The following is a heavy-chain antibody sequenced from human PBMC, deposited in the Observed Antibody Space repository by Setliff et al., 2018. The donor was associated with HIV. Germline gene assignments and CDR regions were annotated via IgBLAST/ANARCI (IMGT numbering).Heavy chain of an antibody. Sequence: KTSETLSLTCAVYGGSFSGYYWSWIRQPPGKGLEWIGEINHSGSTNYNPSLKSRVTISVDTSKNQFSLKLSSVTAADTAVYYCARASGSSGYFDYWGQGTLVTVSS. D-gene: IGHD6-6*01. V-gene: IGHV4-34*01. CDR2: INHSGST. CDR3: ARASGSSGYFDY. J-gene: IGHJ4*02. CDR1: GGSFSGYY.